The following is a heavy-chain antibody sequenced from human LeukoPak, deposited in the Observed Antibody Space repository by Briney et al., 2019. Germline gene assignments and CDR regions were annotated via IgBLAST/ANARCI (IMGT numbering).Heavy chain of an antibody. D-gene: IGHD3-9*01. J-gene: IGHJ4*02. CDR3: ATALDYDISTGYFDY. V-gene: IGHV1-2*02. Sequence: ASVKVSCKASGYTFTGYYMHWVRQAPGQGLEWMGWINPNSGGTNYAQKFQGRVTMTRDTSISTAYMELSRLRSDDTAVYYCATALDYDISTGYFDYWGQGTLVTVSS. CDR1: GYTFTGYY. CDR2: INPNSGGT.